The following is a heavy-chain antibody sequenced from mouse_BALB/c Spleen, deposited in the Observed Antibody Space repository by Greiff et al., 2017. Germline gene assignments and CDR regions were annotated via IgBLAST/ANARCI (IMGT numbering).Heavy chain of an antibody. CDR1: GYTFTSYN. CDR2: IYPGNGGT. V-gene: IGHV1-12*01. J-gene: IGHJ3*01. D-gene: IGHD2-3*01. CDR3: AREDDGYYAWFAY. Sequence: LQQSGAELVRSGASVKMSCKASGYTFTSYNMHWVKQTPGQGLEWIGYIYPGNGGTNYNQKFKGKATLTADTSSSTAYMQISSLTSEDSAVYFCAREDDGYYAWFAYWGQGTLVTVSA.